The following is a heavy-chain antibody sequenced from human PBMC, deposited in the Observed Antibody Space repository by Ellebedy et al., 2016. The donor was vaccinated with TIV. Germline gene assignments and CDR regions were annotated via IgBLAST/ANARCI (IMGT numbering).Heavy chain of an antibody. CDR3: ARQSQKMATIPGDLGY. J-gene: IGHJ4*02. CDR1: GFTFSSYS. CDR2: ISSSSSYI. Sequence: GESLKISCAASGFTFSSYSMNWVRQAPGKGLEWVSSISSSSSYIYYADSVKGRFTISRDNAKNSLYLQMNSLRAEDTAVYYCARQSQKMATIPGDLGYWGQGTLVTVSP. D-gene: IGHD5-24*01. V-gene: IGHV3-21*01.